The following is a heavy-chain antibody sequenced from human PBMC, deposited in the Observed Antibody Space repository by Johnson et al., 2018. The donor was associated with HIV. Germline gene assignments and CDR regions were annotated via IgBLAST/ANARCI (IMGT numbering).Heavy chain of an antibody. J-gene: IGHJ3*02. CDR1: GFTFSSYG. CDR2: IRYDGSNK. V-gene: IGHV3-30*02. Sequence: QVQLVESGGGLVQPGGSLRLSCAASGFTFSSYGMHWVRQAPGKGLEWVAFIRYDGSNKYYADSVKGRFTISRDNAKNSLYLQMNSLRAEDTAVYYCAKDPSGGPDGPGAFDIWGQGTMVTVSS. D-gene: IGHD4-23*01. CDR3: AKDPSGGPDGPGAFDI.